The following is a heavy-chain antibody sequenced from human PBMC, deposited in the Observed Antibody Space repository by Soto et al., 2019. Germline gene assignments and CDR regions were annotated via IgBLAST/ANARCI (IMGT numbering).Heavy chain of an antibody. CDR1: VGSISSSSYY. CDR2: VYYGGST. Sequence: PSETLSLTCTVSVGSISSSSYYWGWIRQPPGKGQEWIGNVYYGGSTYYNPSLKSRVTISVATSKSQFSLKLSSVTAADTAVYYCAGGDYYHSSGYYFYYYTMYGWGQGTRLTISS. D-gene: IGHD3-22*01. V-gene: IGHV4-39*01. CDR3: AGGDYYHSSGYYFYYYTMYG. J-gene: IGHJ6*02.